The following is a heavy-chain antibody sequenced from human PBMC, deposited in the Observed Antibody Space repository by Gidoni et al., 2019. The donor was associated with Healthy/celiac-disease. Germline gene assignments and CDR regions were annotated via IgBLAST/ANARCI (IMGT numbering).Heavy chain of an antibody. CDR2: IWYDGSNK. CDR3: AREDYCSSTSCPPDV. V-gene: IGHV3-33*01. CDR1: GFTFSSYG. Sequence: QVQLVESGGGVVQPGRSLRLSCAASGFTFSSYGMHWVRQAPGKGLEWVAVIWYDGSNKYYADSVKGRFTISRDNSKNTLYLQMNSLRAEDTAVYYCAREDYCSSTSCPPDVWGQGTTVTVSS. D-gene: IGHD2-2*01. J-gene: IGHJ6*02.